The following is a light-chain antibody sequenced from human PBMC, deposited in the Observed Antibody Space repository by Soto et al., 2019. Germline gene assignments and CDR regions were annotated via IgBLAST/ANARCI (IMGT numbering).Light chain of an antibody. CDR3: QQYYSTPRT. CDR1: QSLIHTSNNKSY. V-gene: IGKV4-1*01. Sequence: DIVMTQSPDSLAVSLGERATINCKSIQSLIHTSNNKSYLAWYQQKAGQPPELLLYWASARDSGVPDRFSGSGSGTDFTLTISSLQAEDVAVYYCQQYYSTPRTFGGGTKVDIK. CDR2: WAS. J-gene: IGKJ4*01.